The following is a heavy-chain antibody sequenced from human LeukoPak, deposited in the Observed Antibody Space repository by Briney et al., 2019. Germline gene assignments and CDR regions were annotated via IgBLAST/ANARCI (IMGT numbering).Heavy chain of an antibody. CDR2: IYYSGNT. Sequence: SETLSLTCTVSGGSISSHTSYWGWIRQPPGKGLEWIGIIYYSGNTYYNPSLKSRVTISVDTSKNQFSLNLSSVTAADTAVYYCARHSRSVNYGSGSYTWDYWGQGTLVTVSS. CDR1: GGSISSHTSY. D-gene: IGHD3-10*01. CDR3: ARHSRSVNYGSGSYTWDY. J-gene: IGHJ4*02. V-gene: IGHV4-39*01.